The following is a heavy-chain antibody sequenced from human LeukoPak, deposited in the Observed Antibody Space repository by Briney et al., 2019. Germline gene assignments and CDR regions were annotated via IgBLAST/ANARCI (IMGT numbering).Heavy chain of an antibody. CDR3: ARGTGNYGDWDY. J-gene: IGHJ4*02. V-gene: IGHV3-74*01. Sequence: GGSLRLSCAASGITFGSYWMHWVRQAPGKWLVWVSRINGDGSSTNYADSVKGRFTISRDNAKNTLYLQMNSLRAEDTAVYYCARGTGNYGDWDYWGRGTLVTVSS. CDR1: GITFGSYW. CDR2: INGDGSST. D-gene: IGHD4-17*01.